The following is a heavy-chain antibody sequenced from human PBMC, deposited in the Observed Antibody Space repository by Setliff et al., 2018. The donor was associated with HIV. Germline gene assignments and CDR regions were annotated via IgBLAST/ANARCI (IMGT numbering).Heavy chain of an antibody. CDR1: GDSMIPHY. J-gene: IGHJ4*02. V-gene: IGHV4-59*11. Sequence: PSETLSLTCLVSGDSMIPHYWSWIRQPPGRGLEWIGYISNYGSPSYSPSLESRVTILLDTSKNQFSLRLSSVTAADTAVYYCARDWRAYGVLGSWGQGMLVTVSS. CDR3: ARDWRAYGVLGS. CDR2: ISNYGSP. D-gene: IGHD4-17*01.